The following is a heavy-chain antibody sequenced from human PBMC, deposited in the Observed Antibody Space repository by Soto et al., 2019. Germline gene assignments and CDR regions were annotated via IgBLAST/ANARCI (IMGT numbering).Heavy chain of an antibody. J-gene: IGHJ4*02. CDR2: IKTDGTYA. D-gene: IGHD3-22*01. V-gene: IGHV3-74*01. CDR1: GFTFSTYW. Sequence: EVQLVESGGDLVQPGGSLRLSCAASGFTFSTYWMHWVRQAPGKGLLWVSRIKTDGTYATYADSVKGRFTISRDNAKNTLYLQMNSLRVEDAAVYYCAAGCRGYYANWGQGTVVTVSS. CDR3: AAGCRGYYAN.